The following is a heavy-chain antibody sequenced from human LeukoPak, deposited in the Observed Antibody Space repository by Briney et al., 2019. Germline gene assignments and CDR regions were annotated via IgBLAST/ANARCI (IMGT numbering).Heavy chain of an antibody. CDR2: IWYDGSVQ. J-gene: IGHJ4*02. CDR3: ARGAYGTSGNYRNHFDN. Sequence: PGGSLRLSCAASVFTVTSSGMHWVRQPPGKGLEWVSVIWYDGSVQYYADSVRGRFTVFRDTPKNTVYLQMNNLRAEDMAVNYCARGAYGTSGNYRNHFDNWGQGTLVLVSS. D-gene: IGHD3-22*01. V-gene: IGHV3-33*01. CDR1: VFTVTSSG.